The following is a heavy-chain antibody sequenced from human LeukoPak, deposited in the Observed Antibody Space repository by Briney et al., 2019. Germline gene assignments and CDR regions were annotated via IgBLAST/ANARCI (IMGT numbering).Heavy chain of an antibody. D-gene: IGHD1-1*01. CDR2: IYYSGST. CDR3: ARHGTSGTNLNWFDP. CDR1: GGSISSFY. Sequence: PSETLSLTRTVSGGSISSFYWSRIRQPPGKGLEWIGYIYYSGSTNYNPSLKSRVTISVDTSKNQFSLKLSSVTAADTAVYYCARHGTSGTNLNWFDPWGQGTLVTVSS. J-gene: IGHJ5*02. V-gene: IGHV4-59*01.